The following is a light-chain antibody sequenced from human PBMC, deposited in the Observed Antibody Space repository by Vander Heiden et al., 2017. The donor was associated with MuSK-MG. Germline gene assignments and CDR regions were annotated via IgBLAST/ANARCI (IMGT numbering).Light chain of an antibody. J-gene: IGLJ2*01. CDR1: NSDVGGYNY. Sequence: QSALTQPPSASGSPGQSVTISCTGTNSDVGGYNYVSWYQQHPGKAPTLMIYEVSKRPPGVPDRFSGSKSGNTVSLTVSGLQAEDEADYYCSSYAARNSVLFGGGTKLTVL. CDR2: EVS. CDR3: SSYAARNSVL. V-gene: IGLV2-8*01.